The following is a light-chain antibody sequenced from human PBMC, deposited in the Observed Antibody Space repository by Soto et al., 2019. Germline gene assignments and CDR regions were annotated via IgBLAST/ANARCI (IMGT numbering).Light chain of an antibody. Sequence: EIVLTQSPGTVSLSQGERATLSCRASQSVSSSQLAWYQHKPGQAPRLLIYDASRRATGIPDRFSGSGSGTDFTLTISRLEPEDFGVYFCQQYGSSPSWTFGQGTKVDIK. CDR3: QQYGSSPSWT. CDR1: QSVSSSQ. CDR2: DAS. J-gene: IGKJ1*01. V-gene: IGKV3-20*01.